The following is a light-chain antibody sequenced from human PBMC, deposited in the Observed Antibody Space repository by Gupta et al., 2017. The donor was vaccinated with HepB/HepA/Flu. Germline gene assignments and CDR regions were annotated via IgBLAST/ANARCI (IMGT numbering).Light chain of an antibody. CDR1: STDVGGYNY. CDR3: CSYAGSYTWV. V-gene: IGLV2-11*01. CDR2: AAS. J-gene: IGLJ3*02. Sequence: QSALTQPRSVSGSPAQSVTISCTGTSTDVGGYNYVSWYQHHPDKAPKLVIYAASERPSGVPDRFSGSKSGSTASLTISDLQAEDEADYYCCSYAGSYTWVFGGGTKLTVL.